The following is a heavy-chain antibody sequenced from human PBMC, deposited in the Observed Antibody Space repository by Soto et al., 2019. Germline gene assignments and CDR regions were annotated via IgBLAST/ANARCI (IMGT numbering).Heavy chain of an antibody. J-gene: IGHJ4*02. D-gene: IGHD4-4*01. Sequence: PLETQSVTCSVAGGYISSYYGSCIRQPPGKRLERIEYIYYSGSTNYNTSLKSRVTISVDTSKYTLYLQMNSLRAEDTAVYYCAKGHTETRRDPDYWGQGTLVTVSS. V-gene: IGHV4-59*12. CDR2: IYYSGST. CDR3: AKGHTETRRDPDY. CDR1: GGYISSYY.